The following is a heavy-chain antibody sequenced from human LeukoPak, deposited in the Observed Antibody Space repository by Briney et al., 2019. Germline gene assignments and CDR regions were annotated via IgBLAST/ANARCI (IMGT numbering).Heavy chain of an antibody. D-gene: IGHD3-22*01. J-gene: IGHJ4*02. CDR3: AKESTGSYYYDSSGYPNPYYFDY. CDR2: ISGSGGST. Sequence: SGGSLRLSCAASGFTFSSYAMIWVRQAPGNGLEWVSAISGSGGSTYSADSVKGRFTISRDNSKNTLYLQMNSLRAEDTAVYYCAKESTGSYYYDSSGYPNPYYFDYWGQGTLVTVSS. CDR1: GFTFSSYA. V-gene: IGHV3-23*01.